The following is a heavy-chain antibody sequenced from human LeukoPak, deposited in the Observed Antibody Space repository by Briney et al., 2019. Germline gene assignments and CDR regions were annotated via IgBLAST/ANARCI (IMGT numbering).Heavy chain of an antibody. V-gene: IGHV3-66*01. CDR2: IYSGGST. J-gene: IGHJ4*02. CDR1: GFTVSSNY. CDR3: ARGDTMVRGVIGLDY. Sequence: GGSLRLSCAASGFTVSSNYMSWVRQAPGRGLEWVSVIYSGGSTYYADSVKGRFTISRDNSKNTLYLQMNSLRAEDTAVYYCARGDTMVRGVIGLDYWGQGTLVTVSS. D-gene: IGHD3-10*01.